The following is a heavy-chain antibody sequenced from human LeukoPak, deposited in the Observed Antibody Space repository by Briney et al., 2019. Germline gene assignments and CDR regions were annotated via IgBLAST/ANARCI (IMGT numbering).Heavy chain of an antibody. CDR1: GGTFSSYA. D-gene: IGHD6-13*01. CDR2: IIPIFGTA. Sequence: SVKVSCKASGGTFSSYAISWVRQAPGQGLEWMGGIIPIFGTANYAQKFQGRVTITADESTSTAYMELSSLRSEDTAVYYCARVRIAAAGIPADYWGQGTPVTVSS. V-gene: IGHV1-69*01. CDR3: ARVRIAAAGIPADY. J-gene: IGHJ4*02.